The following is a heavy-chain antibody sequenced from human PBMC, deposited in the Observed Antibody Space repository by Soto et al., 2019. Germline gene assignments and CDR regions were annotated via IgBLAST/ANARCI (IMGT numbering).Heavy chain of an antibody. CDR2: IYYNGAT. CDR3: ARGIAVTGPADS. J-gene: IGHJ5*01. D-gene: IGHD6-19*01. CDR1: GGSISNSY. Sequence: SKTLSLTRPVSGGSISNSYWNWIRQPPGKGLEWIGYIYYNGATNYNPSLKSRVTISLDTSKNQFSLRLTSVTAADTAVYYCARGIAVTGPADSWGQGTLVTVSS. V-gene: IGHV4-59*01.